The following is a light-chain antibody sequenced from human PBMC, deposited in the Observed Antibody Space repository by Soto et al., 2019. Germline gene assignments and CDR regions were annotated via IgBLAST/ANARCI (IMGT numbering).Light chain of an antibody. J-gene: IGLJ3*02. V-gene: IGLV2-14*01. CDR3: CSYTRSYTWV. Sequence: QSALTQPASVSGSPGQSITISCNGTSSDVGDGDFVSWYQQRPGKAPKLMIYKVSNRPSGVSNRFSGSKSGNTASLTISGLQAEDEADYYCCSYTRSYTWVFGGGTQLTVL. CDR2: KVS. CDR1: SSDVGDGDF.